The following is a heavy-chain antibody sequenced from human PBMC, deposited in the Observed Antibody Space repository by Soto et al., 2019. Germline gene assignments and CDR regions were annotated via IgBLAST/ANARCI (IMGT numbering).Heavy chain of an antibody. CDR2: ISSSSSFI. Sequence: GGSLRLSCAASGFTFSSYSMNCVRQALGKGLEWVSSISSSSSFIYYADSLKGRFTISRDNAKNSLYLQMNSLRAEDTAVYYCARNPYCYDTSGYYCWGQGTLVTVSS. D-gene: IGHD3-22*01. V-gene: IGHV3-21*01. J-gene: IGHJ4*02. CDR1: GFTFSSYS. CDR3: ARNPYCYDTSGYYC.